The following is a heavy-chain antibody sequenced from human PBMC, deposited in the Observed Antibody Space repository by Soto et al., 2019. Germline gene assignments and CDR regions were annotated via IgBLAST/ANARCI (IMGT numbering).Heavy chain of an antibody. CDR2: IYYSGST. CDR1: GGSISSSNYY. CDR3: ARGGYCSGASCAYMGHYYYYGMDV. V-gene: IGHV4-39*01. J-gene: IGHJ6*02. D-gene: IGHD2-15*01. Sequence: ETLSLTCTVSGGSISSSNYYWGWIRQPPGKGLEWIGSIYYSGSTYYNPSLKSRVTISVDTSKNQFSLKLSSVTAADTAMYYCARGGYCSGASCAYMGHYYYYGMDVWGQGTTVTVSS.